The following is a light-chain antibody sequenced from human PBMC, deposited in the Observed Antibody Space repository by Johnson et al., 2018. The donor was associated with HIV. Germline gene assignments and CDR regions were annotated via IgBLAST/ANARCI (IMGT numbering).Light chain of an antibody. Sequence: QSILTQPPSVSAAPGQKVTISCSGSSSNIGYNYVSWYQQVPGTAPKLLIYDIDKRPSGIPDRFSGSQSGTSATLDISGLQTGDEADYYCGTWDISLSVGYVFGTGTKVTVL. J-gene: IGLJ1*01. CDR3: GTWDISLSVGYV. CDR2: DID. V-gene: IGLV1-51*01. CDR1: SSNIGYNY.